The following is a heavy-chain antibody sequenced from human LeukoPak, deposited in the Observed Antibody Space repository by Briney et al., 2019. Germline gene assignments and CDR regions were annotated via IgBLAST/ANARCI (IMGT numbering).Heavy chain of an antibody. CDR1: GFTFSSYS. D-gene: IGHD1/OR15-1a*01. V-gene: IGHV3-23*01. CDR2: FRGSDGST. Sequence: GGSLRLSCAASGFTFSSYSMSWVRQAPGKGLEWVSIFRGSDGSTYYADSVKGRFTISRDISKNTLYLQMNSLRAEDTAIYYCAKRPTGNNPFDYWGQGALVTVSS. J-gene: IGHJ4*02. CDR3: AKRPTGNNPFDY.